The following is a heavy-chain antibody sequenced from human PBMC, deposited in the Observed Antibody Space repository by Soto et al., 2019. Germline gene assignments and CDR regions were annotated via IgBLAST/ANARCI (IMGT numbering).Heavy chain of an antibody. CDR2: TRNKANSYTT. D-gene: IGHD6-13*01. J-gene: IGHJ4*02. Sequence: EVQLVESGGGLVQPGGSLRLSCAASGFTFSDHYMDWVRQAPGKGLEWVGRTRNKANSYTTEYAASVKGRFTISRDDSKYSLYLQMNSLKTEDTAVYYCARGHSSSWYYFDYWGQGTLVTVSS. CDR1: GFTFSDHY. CDR3: ARGHSSSWYYFDY. V-gene: IGHV3-72*01.